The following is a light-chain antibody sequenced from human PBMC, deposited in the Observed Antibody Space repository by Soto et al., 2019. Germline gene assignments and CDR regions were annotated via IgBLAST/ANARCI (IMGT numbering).Light chain of an antibody. Sequence: QSALTQPPSASGSPGQSVTISCTGTSSDVGGYNYVSWYQQHPGKAPKLMIYEVSKRPSGVHDRFSGSKSGNTASLTVSGLQAEDEADYYCSSYAGSNIVVFGGGTKVTVL. CDR1: SSDVGGYNY. CDR3: SSYAGSNIVV. V-gene: IGLV2-8*01. J-gene: IGLJ2*01. CDR2: EVS.